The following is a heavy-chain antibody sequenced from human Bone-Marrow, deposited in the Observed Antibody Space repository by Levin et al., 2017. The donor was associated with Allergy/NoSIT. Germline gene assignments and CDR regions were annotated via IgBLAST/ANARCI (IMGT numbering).Heavy chain of an antibody. CDR1: GGSITSTSYY. V-gene: IGHV4-39*01. Sequence: SQTLSLTCTVSGGSITSTSYYWGWVRQPPGKGLEWVGSIYSSGNSYSNSSLKSRVSISVDTSKNQFSLRLRSVTAADTAVYYCLNPDQWGQGILVTVSS. CDR3: LNPDQ. J-gene: IGHJ4*02. CDR2: IYSSGNS.